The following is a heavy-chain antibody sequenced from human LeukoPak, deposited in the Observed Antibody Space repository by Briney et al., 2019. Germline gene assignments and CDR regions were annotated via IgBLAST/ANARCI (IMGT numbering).Heavy chain of an antibody. V-gene: IGHV3-23*01. D-gene: IGHD2-2*01. CDR3: ARDLVVPAAIGRRRRSPVDL. CDR1: GGSISSNN. J-gene: IGHJ2*01. Sequence: PSGTLSLTCSVSGGSISSNNWWTWVRQAPGKGLEWVSAISGSGGSTYYADSVKGRFTISRDNAKNSLYLQMNSLRAEDTAVYYCARDLVVPAAIGRRRRSPVDLWGRGTLVTVSS. CDR2: ISGSGGST.